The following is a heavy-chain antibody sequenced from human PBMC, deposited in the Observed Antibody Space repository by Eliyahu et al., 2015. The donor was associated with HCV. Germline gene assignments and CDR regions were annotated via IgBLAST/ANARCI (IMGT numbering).Heavy chain of an antibody. J-gene: IGHJ6*02. Sequence: EVQLLESGGGLVQPGGVPETLLCSLWIHLWHLAHGRVRQGPGKGLEWVSAISGSGGSTYYADSVKGRFTISRDNSKNTLYLQMNSLRAEDTAVYYCAKMVPAADYYGMDVWGQGTTVTVSS. CDR1: IHLWHLA. D-gene: IGHD2-2*01. CDR3: AKMVPAADYYGMDV. CDR2: ISGSGGST. V-gene: IGHV3-23*01.